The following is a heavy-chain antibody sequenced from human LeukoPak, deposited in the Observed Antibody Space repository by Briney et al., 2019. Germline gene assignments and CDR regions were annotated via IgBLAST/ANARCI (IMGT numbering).Heavy chain of an antibody. CDR2: ISSSSSYI. V-gene: IGHV3-21*01. CDR1: GFTFSSYS. Sequence: PGGSLRLSCAASGFTFSSYSMNWVRQAPGKGLEWVSSISSSSSYIYYADSVKGRFTISRDNAKNTLYLQMNSLRAEDTAVYYCARILTGVADYWGQGTLVTVSS. J-gene: IGHJ4*02. CDR3: ARILTGVADY. D-gene: IGHD3-9*01.